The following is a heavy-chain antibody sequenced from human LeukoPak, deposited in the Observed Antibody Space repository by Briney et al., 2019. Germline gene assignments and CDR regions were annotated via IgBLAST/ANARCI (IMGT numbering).Heavy chain of an antibody. V-gene: IGHV3-21*01. CDR1: GFTFSSYS. J-gene: IGHJ4*02. D-gene: IGHD5-18*01. Sequence: PGGSLRLSCAASGFTFSSYSMNWVRQAPGKGLEWVSSISSSSSYIYYADSVKGRFTISRDNAKNSLYLQMNSLRAEDTAEYYCARDRGSYGYWIDYWGQGTLVTVSS. CDR2: ISSSSSYI. CDR3: ARDRGSYGYWIDY.